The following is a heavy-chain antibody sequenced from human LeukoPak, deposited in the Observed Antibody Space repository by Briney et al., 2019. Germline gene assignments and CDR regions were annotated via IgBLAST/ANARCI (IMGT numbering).Heavy chain of an antibody. J-gene: IGHJ4*02. D-gene: IGHD7-27*01. Sequence: PGGSLRLSCAASGFTFSNYAMHWVRQSPGRGLECVSTISGSGGSTYHADSVKGRFTISRDNSKNAVFLQMNSLRAEDTAVYYCAKDLSGDYWGQGTLVTVSS. CDR3: AKDLSGDY. CDR2: ISGSGGST. CDR1: GFTFSNYA. V-gene: IGHV3-23*01.